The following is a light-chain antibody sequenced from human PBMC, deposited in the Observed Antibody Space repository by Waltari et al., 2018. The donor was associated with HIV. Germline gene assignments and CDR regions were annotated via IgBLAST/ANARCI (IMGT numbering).Light chain of an antibody. Sequence: QSDLTQPASVSGFPGQTINISCTGISTDSRSYQHVSWYQQHPGSVPRLIIYDIDSRPSGISDHFSGSRSGDSASLTISGLQSGDEAHYFCASNRLDSTLVFGGGTKLTIL. CDR1: STDSRSYQH. J-gene: IGLJ2*01. CDR2: DID. CDR3: ASNRLDSTLV. V-gene: IGLV2-14*03.